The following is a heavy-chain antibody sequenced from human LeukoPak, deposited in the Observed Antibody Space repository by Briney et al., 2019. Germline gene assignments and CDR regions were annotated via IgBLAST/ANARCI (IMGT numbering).Heavy chain of an antibody. CDR3: ARGGEVGATHEQGYYYYYMDV. J-gene: IGHJ6*03. Sequence: SVKVSCKASGGTFSSYAISWVRQAPGQGLEWMGGIIPIFGTANYAQKFQGRVTITTDESTSTAYMELSSLRSEVTAVYYCARGGEVGATHEQGYYYYYMDVWGKGTTVTVSS. CDR2: IIPIFGTA. V-gene: IGHV1-69*05. CDR1: GGTFSSYA. D-gene: IGHD1-26*01.